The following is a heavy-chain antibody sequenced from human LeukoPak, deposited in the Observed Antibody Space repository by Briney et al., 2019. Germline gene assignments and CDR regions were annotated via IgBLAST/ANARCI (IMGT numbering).Heavy chain of an antibody. CDR1: GGSISSYY. CDR3: ARSDIAYYYDSSGYAFDI. V-gene: IGHV4-4*07. J-gene: IGHJ3*02. Sequence: SETLSLTCTVSGGSISSYYWSWIRQPAGKGLEWIGRIYTSGSTNYNPSLKSRVTTSVDTSKNQFSLKLSSVTAADTAVYYCARSDIAYYYDSSGYAFDIWGQGTMVTVSS. D-gene: IGHD3-22*01. CDR2: IYTSGST.